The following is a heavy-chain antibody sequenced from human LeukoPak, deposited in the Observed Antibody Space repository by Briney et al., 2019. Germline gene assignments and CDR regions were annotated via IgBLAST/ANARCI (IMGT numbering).Heavy chain of an antibody. Sequence: GASVKVSCMASGYTFTNYGIFWVRQAPGQGLEWMGWISAYSGNTNYAQKLQGRVTMTTETSTSTAYMELESLRSDDTAAYYCAISQGSYYDTSGYLGGDYWGQGTLVTVSS. CDR1: GYTFTNYG. D-gene: IGHD3-22*01. V-gene: IGHV1-18*01. CDR3: AISQGSYYDTSGYLGGDY. CDR2: ISAYSGNT. J-gene: IGHJ4*02.